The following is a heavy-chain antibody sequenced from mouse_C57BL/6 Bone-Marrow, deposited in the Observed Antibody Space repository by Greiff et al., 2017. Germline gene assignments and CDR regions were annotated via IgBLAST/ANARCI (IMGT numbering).Heavy chain of an antibody. J-gene: IGHJ4*01. CDR3: ALLGRIYAMDY. CDR2: IFPGSGST. Sequence: QVQLQQSGAELMKPGASVKLSCKASGYTFTGYWIEWVKQRPGHGLECIGEIFPGSGSTNYNEKFNGKATFTADTSSNTASMQLSSLTNEDSAIYYCALLGRIYAMDYWGQGTSVTVSS. D-gene: IGHD4-1*01. V-gene: IGHV1-9*01. CDR1: GYTFTGYW.